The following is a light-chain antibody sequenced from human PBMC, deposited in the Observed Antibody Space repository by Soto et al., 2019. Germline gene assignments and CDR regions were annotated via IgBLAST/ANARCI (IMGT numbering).Light chain of an antibody. CDR3: QQYNNWPV. V-gene: IGKV3-15*01. Sequence: EIVMTQSPATLSVSPGERATLSCRASQSVSSNLAWYQQKPGQAPRLLIYGASTRATGIPARFSGSGSGTEFTLTTSSLQSEDLAVYYCQQYNNWPVFGGGTKVEIK. CDR1: QSVSSN. CDR2: GAS. J-gene: IGKJ4*01.